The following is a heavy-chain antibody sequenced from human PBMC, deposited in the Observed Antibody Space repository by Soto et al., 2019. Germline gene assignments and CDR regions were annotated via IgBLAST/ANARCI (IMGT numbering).Heavy chain of an antibody. Sequence: QVQLQESGPGLVKPSQTLSLTCTVSGGSISSGGYYWSWIRQHPGKGLEWIGYSYYSGSTYYNPSLKSRVTQSVDTSKNQFSLKLSSVTAADTGVYYCWREGGIVGATAADYWGQGTLVTVSS. V-gene: IGHV4-31*03. CDR1: GGSISSGGYY. CDR2: SYYSGST. J-gene: IGHJ4*02. D-gene: IGHD1-26*01. CDR3: WREGGIVGATAADY.